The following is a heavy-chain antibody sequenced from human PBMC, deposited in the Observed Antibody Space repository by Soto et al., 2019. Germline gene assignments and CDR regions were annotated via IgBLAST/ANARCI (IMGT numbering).Heavy chain of an antibody. CDR1: GDSVSSSDFY. Sequence: QVLLRESGPGLVKPSETLALTCAVSGDSVSSSDFYWTWIRQSPGKPLEWIGYVYSTGTTRYSPPLKRRDDISVATSENPFSLNLRSVTAADAAVYFCARVSKLVAPKDGKRAYFFAMDVWGHGTTVTVS. D-gene: IGHD6-6*01. CDR2: VYSTGTT. J-gene: IGHJ6*02. CDR3: ARVSKLVAPKDGKRAYFFAMDV. V-gene: IGHV4-61*08.